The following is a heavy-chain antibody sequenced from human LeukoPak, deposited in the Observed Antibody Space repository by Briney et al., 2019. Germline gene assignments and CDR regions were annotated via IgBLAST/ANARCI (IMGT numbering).Heavy chain of an antibody. CDR3: VREGYYHSGSLPTFYFDY. V-gene: IGHV3-30*03. Sequence: PGGSLRLSCAASGFTFSSYGMHWVRQAPGKGLEWVAVISYDGSNKYYADSVKGRFTISRDSSSKTVYLQMNSLRTEDTAVYYCVREGYYHSGSLPTFYFDYWGQGTLVTVSS. J-gene: IGHJ4*02. CDR1: GFTFSSYG. D-gene: IGHD3-10*01. CDR2: ISYDGSNK.